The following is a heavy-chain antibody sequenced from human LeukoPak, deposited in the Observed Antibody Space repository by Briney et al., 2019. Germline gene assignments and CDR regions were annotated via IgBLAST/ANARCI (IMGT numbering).Heavy chain of an antibody. CDR3: ARDREDGYNYYFDY. J-gene: IGHJ4*02. CDR2: ISYDGSNE. V-gene: IGHV3-30-3*01. D-gene: IGHD5-24*01. CDR1: GFTFSSYA. Sequence: PGGSLRLSCAASGFTFSSYAMHWVRQAPGKGLEWVAVISYDGSNEYYADSVKGRFTISRDNSKNTLYLQMNSLRAEDTAVYYCARDREDGYNYYFDYWGQGTLVTVSS.